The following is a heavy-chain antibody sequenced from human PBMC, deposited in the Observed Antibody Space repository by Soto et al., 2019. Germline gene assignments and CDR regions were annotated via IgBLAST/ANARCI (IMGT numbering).Heavy chain of an antibody. D-gene: IGHD3-22*01. CDR3: ARTISGYYFDY. Sequence: SLTCTVSGGSISSHYWSWIRQPPGKGLEWIGYIYYSGSSNYNPSLKSRVTISLDSSKNQFSLNLSSVTAADTAVYYCARTISGYYFDYWGQGTLVTVSS. CDR1: GGSISSHY. J-gene: IGHJ4*02. CDR2: IYYSGSS. V-gene: IGHV4-59*11.